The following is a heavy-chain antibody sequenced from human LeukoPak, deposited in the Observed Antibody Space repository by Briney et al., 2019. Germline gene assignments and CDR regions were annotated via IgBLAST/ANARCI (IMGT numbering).Heavy chain of an antibody. J-gene: IGHJ4*02. CDR3: VREIGITYYYDSSGYYFFDY. CDR2: INTNTGNP. D-gene: IGHD3-22*01. Sequence: GASVKVSCKASGYTFTNYAMNWVRQAPGQGLEWMGWINTNTGNPTYAQGFTGRFVFSFDTSVSTAYLQISSLKAEDNAVYYCVREIGITYYYDSSGYYFFDYWGQGTLVTVSS. V-gene: IGHV7-4-1*02. CDR1: GYTFTNYA.